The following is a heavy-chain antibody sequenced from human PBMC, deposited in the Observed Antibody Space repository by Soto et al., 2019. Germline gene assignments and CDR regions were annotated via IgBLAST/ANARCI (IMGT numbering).Heavy chain of an antibody. D-gene: IGHD4-17*01. V-gene: IGHV1-69*13. CDR2: IIPIFGTA. CDR3: ARDFGLGDYVSSYGMDV. Sequence: SVKVSCKASGGTFSSYAISWVRQAPGQGHEWMGGIIPIFGTANYAQKFQGRVTITADESTSTAYMELSSLRSEDTAVYYCARDFGLGDYVSSYGMDVWGQGTTVTVSS. CDR1: GGTFSSYA. J-gene: IGHJ6*02.